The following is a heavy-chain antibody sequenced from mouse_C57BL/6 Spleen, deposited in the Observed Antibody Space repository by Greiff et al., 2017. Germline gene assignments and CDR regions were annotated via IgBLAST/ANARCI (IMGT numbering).Heavy chain of an antibody. CDR2: INYDGSST. J-gene: IGHJ4*01. Sequence: DVHLVESEGGLVQPGSSMKLSCTASGFTFSDYYMAWVRQVPEKGLEWVANINYDGSSTYYLDSLKSRFIISRDNAKNILYLQMSSLKSEDTATYYCARERGYYGSSYAMDYWGQGTSVTVSS. D-gene: IGHD1-1*01. CDR3: ARERGYYGSSYAMDY. CDR1: GFTFSDYY. V-gene: IGHV5-16*01.